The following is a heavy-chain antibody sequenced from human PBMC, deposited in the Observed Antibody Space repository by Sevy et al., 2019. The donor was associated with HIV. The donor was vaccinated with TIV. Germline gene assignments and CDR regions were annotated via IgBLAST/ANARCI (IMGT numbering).Heavy chain of an antibody. D-gene: IGHD2-2*02. Sequence: SETLSLTCTVSGGSISSGDYYWSWIRQPPGKGLEWIGYIYYSGSTYYNPSLKCRVTISVDTSKNQFSLKLSSVTAADTAVYYCAGYCSSTSCYRGVWFDPWGQGTLVTDSS. V-gene: IGHV4-30-4*01. CDR3: AGYCSSTSCYRGVWFDP. J-gene: IGHJ5*02. CDR2: IYYSGST. CDR1: GGSISSGDYY.